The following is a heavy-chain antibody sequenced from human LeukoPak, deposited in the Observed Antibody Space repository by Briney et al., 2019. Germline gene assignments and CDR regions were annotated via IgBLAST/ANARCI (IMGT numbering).Heavy chain of an antibody. J-gene: IGHJ4*02. CDR2: IYSGGYT. Sequence: GGSLRLSCAASRFTFSSYSMNWVRQAPGKGLEWVSVIYSGGYTYYADSVKGRFTISRDNSKNTLYLQMNSLRAEDTAVYYCARDMVRGVPNFYWGQGTLVTVSS. D-gene: IGHD3-10*01. CDR3: ARDMVRGVPNFY. V-gene: IGHV3-66*01. CDR1: RFTFSSYS.